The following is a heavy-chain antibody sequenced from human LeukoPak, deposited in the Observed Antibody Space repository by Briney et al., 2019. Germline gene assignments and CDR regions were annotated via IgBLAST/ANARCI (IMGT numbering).Heavy chain of an antibody. Sequence: ASVKVSCKAFGYTFTSNYMHWVRQAPGQGPEWMGVISPSGGSTTYAQKFQGRVTLTRDMSTSTDYLELSNLRSEDTAVYYCARQGGYYYDSSGSRRFEYWGQGTLVTVSS. J-gene: IGHJ4*02. D-gene: IGHD3-22*01. CDR2: ISPSGGST. CDR3: ARQGGYYYDSSGSRRFEY. V-gene: IGHV1-46*01. CDR1: GYTFTSNY.